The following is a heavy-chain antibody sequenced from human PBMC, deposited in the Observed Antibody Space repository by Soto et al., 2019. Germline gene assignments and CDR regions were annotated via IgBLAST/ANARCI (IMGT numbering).Heavy chain of an antibody. CDR3: ARDEGSYQLPCNWFDP. J-gene: IGHJ5*02. Sequence: QVQLVQSGAEVKKPGASVKVSCKASGYTFTDYGISWVRQAPGQGLAWMGWISAYNGNTNYAQKLQGRVTMNRETSTNTAYMELRSLRFDDTAVYYGARDEGSYQLPCNWFDPWGQGSLVTVSS. CDR2: ISAYNGNT. CDR1: GYTFTDYG. D-gene: IGHD2-2*01. V-gene: IGHV1-18*01.